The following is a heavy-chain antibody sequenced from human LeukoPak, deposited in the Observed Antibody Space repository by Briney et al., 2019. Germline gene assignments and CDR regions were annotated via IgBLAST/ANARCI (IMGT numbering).Heavy chain of an antibody. V-gene: IGHV4-39*01. CDR1: GGSISSSSYY. D-gene: IGHD3-3*01. CDR2: IYYSGST. J-gene: IGHJ4*02. Sequence: PSETLSLTCTVSGGSISSSSYYWGWIRQPLGKGLEWIGSIYYSGSTYYNPSLKSRVTISVDTSKNQFSLKLSSVTAADTAVYYCARHVDFWRHFDYWGQGTLVTVSS. CDR3: ARHVDFWRHFDY.